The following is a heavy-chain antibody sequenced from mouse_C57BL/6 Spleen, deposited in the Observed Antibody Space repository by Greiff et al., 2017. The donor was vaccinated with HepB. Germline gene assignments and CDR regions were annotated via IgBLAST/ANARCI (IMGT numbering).Heavy chain of an antibody. Sequence: VQRVESGAELMKPGASVKLSCKATGYTFTGYWIEWVKQRPGHGLEWIGEILPGSGSTNYNEKFKGKATFTADTSSNTAYMQLSSLTTEDSAIYYCARGGYYYGSSYWYFDVWGTGTTVTVSS. CDR3: ARGGYYYGSSYWYFDV. J-gene: IGHJ1*03. CDR1: GYTFTGYW. V-gene: IGHV1-9*01. CDR2: ILPGSGST. D-gene: IGHD1-1*01.